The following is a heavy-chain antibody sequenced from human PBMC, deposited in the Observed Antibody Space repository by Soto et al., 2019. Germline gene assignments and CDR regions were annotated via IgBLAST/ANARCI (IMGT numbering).Heavy chain of an antibody. CDR3: ATSQYCSSTTCYLAY. J-gene: IGHJ4*02. D-gene: IGHD2-2*01. V-gene: IGHV1-3*01. CDR2: INSGNGDT. Sequence: QVQLVQSGAEVKKPGASVKVSCKASGYTFASHAMHWVRQAPGQRLEWMGWINSGNGDTKYSQKFQGRVTITRDTSASTAYMALGSLRSEDTAVYYCATSQYCSSTTCYLAYWGQGTLVTVSS. CDR1: GYTFASHA.